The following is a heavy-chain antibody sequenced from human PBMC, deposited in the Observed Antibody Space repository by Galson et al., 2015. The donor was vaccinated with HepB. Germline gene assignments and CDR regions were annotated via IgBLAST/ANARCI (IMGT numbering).Heavy chain of an antibody. CDR3: ARGGQTYYYDSRDQWDAFDI. CDR2: FNSDGSST. CDR1: GYTLSRYS. V-gene: IGHV3-74*01. Sequence: SLKLSCEASGYTLSRYSIHWVRQAPGKGLVWVSRFNSDGSSTSYADSVKGRFTISKDNAKDTLYLQMNSLRAEDTAVYYCARGGQTYYYDSRDQWDAFDIWGQGTMVTVSS. D-gene: IGHD3-22*01. J-gene: IGHJ3*02.